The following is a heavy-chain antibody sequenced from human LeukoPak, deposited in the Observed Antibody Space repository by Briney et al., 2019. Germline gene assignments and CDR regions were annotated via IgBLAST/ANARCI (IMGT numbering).Heavy chain of an antibody. Sequence: GGSLRLSCAASGFTFSSFGMHWVRQAPGKGLEWVSTIWYDGSNKYSADSVKGRFTISRDNSKDTLYLQMNSLRAEDTAVYYCASLDSSGDWGQGTLVTVSS. CDR3: ASLDSSGD. CDR1: GFTFSSFG. D-gene: IGHD3-22*01. J-gene: IGHJ4*02. CDR2: IWYDGSNK. V-gene: IGHV3-30*02.